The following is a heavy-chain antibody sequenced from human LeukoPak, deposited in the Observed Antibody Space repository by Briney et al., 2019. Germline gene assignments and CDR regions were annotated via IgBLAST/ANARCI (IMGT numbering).Heavy chain of an antibody. CDR3: AKGYYDSSGNDAFDI. Sequence: PGRSLRLSCAASGFTFSSYGMHWVRQAPGKGLEWVAVISYDGSNKYYADSVKGRFTISRDNSKNTLYLQMNSLRAEGTAVYYCAKGYYDSSGNDAFDIWGQGTMVTVSS. CDR1: GFTFSSYG. V-gene: IGHV3-30*18. D-gene: IGHD3-22*01. CDR2: ISYDGSNK. J-gene: IGHJ3*02.